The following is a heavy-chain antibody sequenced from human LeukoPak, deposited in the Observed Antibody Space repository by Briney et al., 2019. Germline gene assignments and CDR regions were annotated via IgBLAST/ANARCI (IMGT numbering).Heavy chain of an antibody. CDR3: ARVIRVDSGYEN. Sequence: SVKVSCKTSGGTFSTYAISWVRQAPGQGLEWMGGIIPIFGTGNYAQKFQGRVTITADESTSTAYMELSSLRSEDTAVYYCARVIRVDSGYENWGQGTLVTVSS. D-gene: IGHD5-12*01. CDR2: IIPIFGTG. J-gene: IGHJ4*02. V-gene: IGHV1-69*13. CDR1: GGTFSTYA.